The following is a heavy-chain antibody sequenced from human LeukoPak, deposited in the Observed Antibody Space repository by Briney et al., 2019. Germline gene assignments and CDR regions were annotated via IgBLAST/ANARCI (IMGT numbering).Heavy chain of an antibody. CDR1: GGSVSSGSYY. Sequence: PSETLSLTCTVSGGSVSSGSYYWNWIRQPPGKGLEWIGYIYYSGSTKYNPSLKSRVTISVDTSKNQFSLKLSSVTAADTAVYYCARGMVTTHWGQGTLVTVSS. D-gene: IGHD4-17*01. CDR3: ARGMVTTH. V-gene: IGHV4-61*01. J-gene: IGHJ4*02. CDR2: IYYSGST.